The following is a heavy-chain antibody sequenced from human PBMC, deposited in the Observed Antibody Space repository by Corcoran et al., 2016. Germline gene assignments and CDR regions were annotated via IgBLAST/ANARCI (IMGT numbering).Heavy chain of an antibody. J-gene: IGHJ6*02. D-gene: IGHD2-15*01. Sequence: QVQLVESGGGVVQPGRSLRLSCAASGFTFNTYGMNWVRQAPGKRPEWVAVIWYDGSLKYDADSVKGRFTISRDNSMNTLYLQMSSRRVEDTARYYCARIDCTGGSCRPCYYDGIDVWGQGTTVTVSS. CDR3: ARIDCTGGSCRPCYYDGIDV. CDR2: IWYDGSLK. CDR1: GFTFNTYG. V-gene: IGHV3-33*01.